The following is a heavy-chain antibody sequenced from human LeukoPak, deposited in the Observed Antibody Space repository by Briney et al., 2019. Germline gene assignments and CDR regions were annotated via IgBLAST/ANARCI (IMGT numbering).Heavy chain of an antibody. V-gene: IGHV3-7*01. D-gene: IGHD6-19*01. Sequence: GGSLRLSWGASEFTFSSYWMSWVRQAPGKGQERVANIKQDGSEKYYVDSVKGRFTIPRDNAKNSLYLQMNSLRAEDTAVYYCARDLWYSSGWTTIQKAYYYYGMDVWGQGTTVTVSS. CDR1: EFTFSSYW. J-gene: IGHJ6*02. CDR3: ARDLWYSSGWTTIQKAYYYYGMDV. CDR2: IKQDGSEK.